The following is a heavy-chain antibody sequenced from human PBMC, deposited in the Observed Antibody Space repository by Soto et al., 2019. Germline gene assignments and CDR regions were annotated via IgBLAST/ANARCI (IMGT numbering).Heavy chain of an antibody. V-gene: IGHV4-30-4*01. D-gene: IGHD3-22*01. Sequence: PSETLSLTWTVSGGSISSGDYCWSWIRQPPGKGLEWIGYIYYSGSTYYNPSLKSRVTISVDTSKNQFSLKLSSVTAADTAVYYCASYYDSSGYYAYYLDYWGQGTLVTVSS. CDR3: ASYYDSSGYYAYYLDY. CDR1: GGSISSGDYC. J-gene: IGHJ4*02. CDR2: IYYSGST.